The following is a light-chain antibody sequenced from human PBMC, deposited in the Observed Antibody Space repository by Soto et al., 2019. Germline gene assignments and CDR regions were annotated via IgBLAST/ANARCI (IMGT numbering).Light chain of an antibody. J-gene: IGKJ1*01. CDR1: QSFSSTF. CDR2: GAS. CDR3: QQYASSVT. Sequence: EILLTQSPDSLSLSPGDRATLSCRASQSFSSTFFAWYQQKPAQAPRLLIYGASSRATGIPDRFSGSGSGTDFTLTISTLEPEDFAVYYCQQYASSVTFGQGTKVEIQ. V-gene: IGKV3-20*01.